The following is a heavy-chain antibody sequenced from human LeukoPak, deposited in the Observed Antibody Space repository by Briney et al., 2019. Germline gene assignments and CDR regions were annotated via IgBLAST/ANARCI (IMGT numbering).Heavy chain of an antibody. D-gene: IGHD3-22*01. Sequence: QTSETLSLTCTVSGGSISSSSYYWGWLRQPPGKGLEWIGSIYYSGSTYYNPSLKSRVTISVDTSKNQFSLKLSSVTAADTAVYYCARLSYYDSRTFDYWGQGTLVTVSS. CDR1: GGSISSSSYY. V-gene: IGHV4-39*01. J-gene: IGHJ4*02. CDR3: ARLSYYDSRTFDY. CDR2: IYYSGST.